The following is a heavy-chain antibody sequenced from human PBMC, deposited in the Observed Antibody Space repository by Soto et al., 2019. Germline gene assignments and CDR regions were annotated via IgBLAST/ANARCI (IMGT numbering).Heavy chain of an antibody. CDR1: GFTFSTYT. V-gene: IGHV3-23*01. CDR2: ISGSAGSSGP. D-gene: IGHD2-2*01. CDR3: AKARCSTANCYVPEY. J-gene: IGHJ4*02. Sequence: SLRLSCVASGFTFSTYTMSWVRRAPGKGLEWVSVISGSAGSSGPSYADSVQGRFSISRDNARNTLYLQMNSLRGEDTAMYYCAKARCSTANCYVPEYWGQGTRVTVSS.